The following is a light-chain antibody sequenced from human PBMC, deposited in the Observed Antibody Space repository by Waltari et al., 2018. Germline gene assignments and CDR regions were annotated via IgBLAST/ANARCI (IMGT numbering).Light chain of an antibody. CDR1: QNINNRS. J-gene: IGKJ1*01. V-gene: IGKV3-20*01. CDR2: GAS. CDR3: QQYADSPLT. Sequence: EIVLTQSPGTLCLSPGERAAPSCRARQNINNRSLAWYQHKPGQAPRLLIHGASSRASGIPDRISGSGSGTDFTLTISSLEPEDFAVYYCQQYADSPLTFGQGTKVEIK.